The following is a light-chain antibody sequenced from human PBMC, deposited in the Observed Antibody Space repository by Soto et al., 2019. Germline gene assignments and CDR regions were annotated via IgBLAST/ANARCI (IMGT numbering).Light chain of an antibody. CDR1: QSVSIN. J-gene: IGKJ1*01. Sequence: EIVRTQSPATLSVSPGERATLSCRASQSVSINLAWYQQKPGQAPRLIIHGSSTRATDIPARFRGGGSGTASALTISGLQSEDFTVYYCQQYYNWPRTFGQGSKVEIK. CDR3: QQYYNWPRT. V-gene: IGKV3-15*01. CDR2: GSS.